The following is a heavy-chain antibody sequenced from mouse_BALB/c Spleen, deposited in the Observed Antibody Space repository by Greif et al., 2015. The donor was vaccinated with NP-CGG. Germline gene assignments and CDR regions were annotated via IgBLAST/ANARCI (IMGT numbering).Heavy chain of an antibody. CDR3: ARDSLYDYDKVMDY. CDR1: GFSLTSYG. Sequence: VQLQQSGPGLVAPSQSLSITCTVSGFSLTSYGVHWVRQPPGKGLEWLGVIWAGGSTNYNSALMSRLSISKDNSKSQVFLKMNSLQTGDTAMYYCARDSLYDYDKVMDYWGQGTSVTVSS. D-gene: IGHD2-4*01. J-gene: IGHJ4*01. V-gene: IGHV2-9*02. CDR2: IWAGGST.